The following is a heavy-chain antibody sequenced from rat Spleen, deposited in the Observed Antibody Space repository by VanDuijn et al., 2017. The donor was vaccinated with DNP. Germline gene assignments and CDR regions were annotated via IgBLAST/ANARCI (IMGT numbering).Heavy chain of an antibody. D-gene: IGHD1-3*01. CDR1: GFTFSDYS. J-gene: IGHJ2*01. V-gene: IGHV5-7*01. Sequence: EVQLVESGGGLVQPGRSVKLSCAASGFTFSDYSMAWVRQAPKEGLEWVATISYDGSRTYYRNSVKGRFTISRDNAKSTLYLQMDSLRSEDTATYYCARHGSYGWYFDYWGQGVMVTVSS. CDR2: ISYDGSRT. CDR3: ARHGSYGWYFDY.